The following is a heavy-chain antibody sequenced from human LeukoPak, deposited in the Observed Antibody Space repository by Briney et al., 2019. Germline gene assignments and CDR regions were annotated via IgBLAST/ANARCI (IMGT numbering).Heavy chain of an antibody. J-gene: IGHJ4*02. CDR2: INHSGAT. CDR1: GGSFSGHY. Sequence: SETLSLTCVFYGGSFSGHYWSWIRQPPGKGLEWIGEINHSGATNYNPSLKSRVTISLDTSKNQFSLRLTSVTAADTAVYYCARQTGSGLFILPGGQGTLVTVSS. CDR3: ARQTGSGLFILP. D-gene: IGHD3/OR15-3a*01. V-gene: IGHV4-34*01.